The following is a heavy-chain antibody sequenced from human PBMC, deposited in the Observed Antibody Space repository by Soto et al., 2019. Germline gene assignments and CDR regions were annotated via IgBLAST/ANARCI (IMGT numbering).Heavy chain of an antibody. Sequence: SETLSLTCAVYGGSFSGYYWSWIRQPPGKGLEWIGEINHSGSANYNPSLKSRVTISVDTSKNQFSLKLSSVTAADTAVYYCARGSGSYYTSYFDYWGQGTLVTVYS. CDR2: INHSGSA. CDR1: GGSFSGYY. CDR3: ARGSGSYYTSYFDY. D-gene: IGHD1-26*01. V-gene: IGHV4-34*01. J-gene: IGHJ4*02.